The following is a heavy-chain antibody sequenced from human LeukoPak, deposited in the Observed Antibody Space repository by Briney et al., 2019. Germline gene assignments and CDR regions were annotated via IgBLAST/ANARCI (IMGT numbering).Heavy chain of an antibody. CDR2: ISCSGGST. D-gene: IGHD1-7*01. CDR1: GFTFSSYA. J-gene: IGHJ4*02. Sequence: GGSLRLSCAASGFTFSSYAMSYVRHAPGKGLERVSAISCSGGSTYYADSVTGLFTISRDNSKSTLYLQMNSLRDEDTDVYYCAKEGYNWNYYPPDYWGQGTLVTVSS. V-gene: IGHV3-23*01. CDR3: AKEGYNWNYYPPDY.